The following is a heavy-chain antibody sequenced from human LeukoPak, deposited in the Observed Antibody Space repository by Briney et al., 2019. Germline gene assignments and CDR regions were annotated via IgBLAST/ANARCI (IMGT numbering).Heavy chain of an antibody. J-gene: IGHJ4*02. Sequence: ASVKVSCKASGYTFTGYYMHLVRQAPGQGLEWMGWINPNSGGTNYAQKFQGRVTMTRNTSISTAYMELSRLRSDDTAVYYCARLVLLSNNNLDYWGQGTLVTVSS. D-gene: IGHD1/OR15-1a*01. CDR1: GYTFTGYY. CDR3: ARLVLLSNNNLDY. CDR2: INPNSGGT. V-gene: IGHV1-2*02.